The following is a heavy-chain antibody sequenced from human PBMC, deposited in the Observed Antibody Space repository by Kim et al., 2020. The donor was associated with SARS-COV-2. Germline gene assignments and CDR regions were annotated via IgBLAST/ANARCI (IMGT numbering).Heavy chain of an antibody. CDR3: AKVSGATYSSGWYWSPSSEGFHYYGMDV. Sequence: GGSLRLSCAASGFTFSSYGMHWVRQAPGKGLEWVAVISYDGSNKYYADSVKGRFTISRDNSKNTLYLQMNSLRAEDTAVYYCAKVSGATYSSGWYWSPSSEGFHYYGMDVWGQGTTVTVSS. V-gene: IGHV3-30*18. CDR2: ISYDGSNK. CDR1: GFTFSSYG. J-gene: IGHJ6*02. D-gene: IGHD6-19*01.